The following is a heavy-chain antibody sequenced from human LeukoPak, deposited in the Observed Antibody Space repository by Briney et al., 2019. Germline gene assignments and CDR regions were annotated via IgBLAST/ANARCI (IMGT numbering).Heavy chain of an antibody. D-gene: IGHD6-13*01. J-gene: IGHJ4*02. Sequence: GGSLRLSCAASGFTFISYSMNWVRQAPGKGLEWVSVIYSGGSTYYADSVKGRFTISRDTSKNTLSLQMNSLRAEDTAVYYCATGFARAGYSGYDYWGQGTLVTVSS. CDR3: ATGFARAGYSGYDY. V-gene: IGHV3-53*01. CDR1: GFTFISYS. CDR2: IYSGGST.